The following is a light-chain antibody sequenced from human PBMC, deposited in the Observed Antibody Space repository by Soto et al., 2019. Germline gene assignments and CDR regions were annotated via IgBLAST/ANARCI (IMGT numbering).Light chain of an antibody. V-gene: IGKV3-15*01. J-gene: IGKJ1*01. CDR2: GAS. CDR3: QQYNNWPPWT. CDR1: QYVSSF. Sequence: EIVLTQSPATLSLSPGERATLSCRASQYVSSFLAWYQQKAGQAPRLLIYGASTRATGIPARFSGSGSGTEFTLTISSLQSEDFAVYYCQQYNNWPPWTFGQGTKVDIK.